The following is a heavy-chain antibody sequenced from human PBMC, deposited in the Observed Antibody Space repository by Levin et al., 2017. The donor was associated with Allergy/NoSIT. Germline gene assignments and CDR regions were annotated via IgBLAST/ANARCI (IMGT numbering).Heavy chain of an antibody. V-gene: IGHV3-53*01. D-gene: IGHD6-19*01. Sequence: GGSLRLSCAASGFTVSSNYMSWVRQAPGKGLEWVSVIYSGGSTYYADSVKGRFTISRDNSKNTLYLQMNSLRAEDTAVYYCARDDPWLTAFDIWGQGTMVTVSS. CDR3: ARDDPWLTAFDI. CDR1: GFTVSSNY. J-gene: IGHJ3*02. CDR2: IYSGGST.